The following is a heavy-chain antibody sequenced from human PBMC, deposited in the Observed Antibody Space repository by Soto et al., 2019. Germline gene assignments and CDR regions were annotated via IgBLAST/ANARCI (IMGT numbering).Heavy chain of an antibody. CDR1: GFTFSSYS. CDR2: ISSSSSTI. D-gene: IGHD1-26*01. CDR3: ARDGMDPSLFEWELQWANWFDP. J-gene: IGHJ5*02. V-gene: IGHV3-48*02. Sequence: GGSLRLSCAASGFTFSSYSMNWVRQAPGKGLEWVSYISSSSSTIYYADSVKGRFTISRDNAKNSLYLQMNSLRDEDTAVYYCARDGMDPSLFEWELQWANWFDPWGQGTLVTVSS.